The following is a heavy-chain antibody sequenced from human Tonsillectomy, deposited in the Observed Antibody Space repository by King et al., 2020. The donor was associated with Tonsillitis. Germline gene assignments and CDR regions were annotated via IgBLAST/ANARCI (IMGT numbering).Heavy chain of an antibody. D-gene: IGHD3-16*01. Sequence: QLPASVPGLVTPSDPLSLTCPVSCVSLSSISYYWGWIRQPPGKGLEWIGSIYYSGSTYYNPSLKSRVTISVDTSKNQFSLKLSSVTAADTAGEDGARKEGDEGEGRGAVERGGKGTRGTV. J-gene: IGHJ6*03. V-gene: IGHV4-39*07. CDR1: CVSLSSISYY. CDR3: ARKEGDEGEGRGAVER. CDR2: IYYSGST.